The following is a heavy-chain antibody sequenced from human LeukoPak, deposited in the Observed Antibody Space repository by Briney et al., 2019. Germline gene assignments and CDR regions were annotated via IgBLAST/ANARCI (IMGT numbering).Heavy chain of an antibody. Sequence: GGSLRLSCAASGFTFSSYGMHWVRQAPGKGLEWVAFIRYDGSNKYYADSVKGRFTISRDNAKNTLYLQMNSLRAEDTAVYYCARNVGYYGSGSYSWGQGTLVTVSS. D-gene: IGHD3-10*01. J-gene: IGHJ4*02. V-gene: IGHV3-30*02. CDR3: ARNVGYYGSGSYS. CDR1: GFTFSSYG. CDR2: IRYDGSNK.